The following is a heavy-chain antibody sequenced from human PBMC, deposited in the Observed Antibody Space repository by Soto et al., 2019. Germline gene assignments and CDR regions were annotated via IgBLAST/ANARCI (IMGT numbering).Heavy chain of an antibody. CDR2: IWYDGSNK. J-gene: IGHJ4*02. CDR1: GFTFSSYG. D-gene: IGHD3-22*01. CDR3: AREKYYDSSGNWDY. V-gene: IGHV3-33*01. Sequence: GGSLRLSCAASGFTFSSYGMHWVRQAPGKGLEWVAVIWYDGSNKYYADSVKGRFTISRDNSKNTLYLQMNSLRAEDTAVYYCAREKYYDSSGNWDYWGQGTLVTVSS.